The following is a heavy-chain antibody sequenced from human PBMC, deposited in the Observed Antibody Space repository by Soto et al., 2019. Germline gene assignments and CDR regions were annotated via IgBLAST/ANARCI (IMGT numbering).Heavy chain of an antibody. J-gene: IGHJ4*02. CDR1: GYTFTSYG. CDR2: ISAYNGNT. Sequence: ASVKVSCKASGYTFTSYGISWVRQAPGQGLERMGWISAYNGNTNYAQKLQGRVTMTTDTSTSTAYMELRSLRSDDTAVYYCARDVPLIVVVTDIPHDYWGQGTLVTVSS. D-gene: IGHD2-21*02. CDR3: ARDVPLIVVVTDIPHDY. V-gene: IGHV1-18*01.